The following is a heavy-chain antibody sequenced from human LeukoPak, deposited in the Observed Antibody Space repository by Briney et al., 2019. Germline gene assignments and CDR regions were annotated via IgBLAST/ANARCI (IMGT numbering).Heavy chain of an antibody. Sequence: SETLSLTCTVSGGSISSSSYYWGWIRQPPGKGLEWIGSIYYSGSTYYNPSLKSRVTISVDTSKNQFSLNLSSVTAADTAVYYCARAYYSTSWYPYWGQGTLVTVSS. J-gene: IGHJ4*02. CDR3: ARAYYSTSWYPY. CDR2: IYYSGST. D-gene: IGHD6-13*01. V-gene: IGHV4-39*07. CDR1: GGSISSSSYY.